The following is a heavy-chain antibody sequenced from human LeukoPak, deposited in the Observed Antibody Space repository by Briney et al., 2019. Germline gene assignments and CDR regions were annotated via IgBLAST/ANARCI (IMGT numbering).Heavy chain of an antibody. CDR1: GFTVSNNY. D-gene: IGHD4-17*01. V-gene: IGHV3-53*01. Sequence: GGSLRLSCAASGFTVSNNYMSWVRQAPGKGLEGVSVTYSGGSTYYAASVKGRFAISRDNSSNTLYLQMNSLRAEDTAVYHCARLGNYGTTFDYWGQGTLVTVSS. J-gene: IGHJ4*02. CDR3: ARLGNYGTTFDY. CDR2: TYSGGST.